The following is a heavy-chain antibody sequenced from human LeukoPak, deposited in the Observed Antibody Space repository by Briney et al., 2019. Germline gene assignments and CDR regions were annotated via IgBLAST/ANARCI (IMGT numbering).Heavy chain of an antibody. D-gene: IGHD3-10*01. Sequence: GASVKVSCKASGYTFTSYYMHWVRQAPGQGLEWMGWINPNSGGTNYAQKFQGWVTMTRDTSISTAYMELSRLRSDDTAVYYCARDRELLWFGAPSYYFDYWGQGTLVTVSS. CDR3: ARDRELLWFGAPSYYFDY. V-gene: IGHV1-2*04. CDR1: GYTFTSYY. J-gene: IGHJ4*02. CDR2: INPNSGGT.